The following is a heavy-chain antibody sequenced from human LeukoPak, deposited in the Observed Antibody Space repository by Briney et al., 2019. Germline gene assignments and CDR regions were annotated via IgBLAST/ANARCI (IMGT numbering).Heavy chain of an antibody. J-gene: IGHJ5*02. D-gene: IGHD3-22*01. V-gene: IGHV3-15*01. Sequence: GGSLRLSCAASGFTFSNAWMSWVRQAPGKGLEWVGRIKSKTDGGTTGYAAPVKGRFTISRDDSKNTLYLQMNSLKTEDTAVYYCTTGPDYYDSSGITDIGWFDPWGQGTLVTVSS. CDR1: GFTFSNAW. CDR2: IKSKTDGGTT. CDR3: TTGPDYYDSSGITDIGWFDP.